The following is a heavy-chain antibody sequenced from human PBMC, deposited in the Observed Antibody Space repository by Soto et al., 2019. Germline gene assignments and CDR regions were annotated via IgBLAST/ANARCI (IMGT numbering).Heavy chain of an antibody. CDR2: IVVGSGDT. D-gene: IGHD2-8*01. J-gene: IGHJ5*02. V-gene: IGHV1-58*01. CDR1: GFTFTSSA. CDR3: ARGVHIVLMVYAIYWFDP. Sequence: SVKVSCKASGFTFTSSAVQWVRQARGQRLEWIGWIVVGSGDTNYAQKFQERVTITRDMSTSTAYMELSSLRSEDTAVYYCARGVHIVLMVYAIYWFDPWGQGTLVTVSS.